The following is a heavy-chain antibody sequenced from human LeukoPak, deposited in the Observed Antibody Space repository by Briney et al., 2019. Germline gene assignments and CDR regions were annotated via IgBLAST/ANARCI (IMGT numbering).Heavy chain of an antibody. CDR2: INHSGST. V-gene: IGHV4-34*01. CDR1: GGPFSGYY. CDR3: ARPTNLPYSSSWYGSGAFDI. J-gene: IGHJ3*02. Sequence: PSETLSLTCAVYGGPFSGYYWSWIRQPPGKGLEWIGEINHSGSTNYNPSLKSRVTISVDTSNNQFSLKLRSVTAADTPVYYCARPTNLPYSSSWYGSGAFDIWGQGTMVTASS. D-gene: IGHD6-13*01.